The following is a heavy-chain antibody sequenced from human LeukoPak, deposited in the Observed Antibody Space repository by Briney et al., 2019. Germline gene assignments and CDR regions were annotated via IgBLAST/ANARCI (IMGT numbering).Heavy chain of an antibody. V-gene: IGHV3-11*03. CDR2: ISSSSSYT. CDR1: GIPFSDYY. J-gene: IGHJ4*02. Sequence: GGSLRLSCVVSGIPFSDYYMNWIRQAPGKGLEWISYISSSSSYTDYADSVKGRFTISRDNAKSALYLQLNSLRLEDTAVYYCAAGTAADFWGQGTLVTDSS. CDR3: AAGTAADF. D-gene: IGHD6-13*01.